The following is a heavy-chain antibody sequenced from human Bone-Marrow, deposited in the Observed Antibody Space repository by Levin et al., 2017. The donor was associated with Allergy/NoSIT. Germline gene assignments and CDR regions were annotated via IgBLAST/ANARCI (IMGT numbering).Heavy chain of an antibody. J-gene: IGHJ4*02. CDR3: ATNRTAGGW. CDR2: IKQDGTET. D-gene: IGHD2-15*01. CDR1: GFTFSTYW. V-gene: IGHV3-7*01. Sequence: PGGSLRLSCAASGFTFSTYWMNWVRQAPGKGLEWVANIKQDGTETYYAGSVKGRFTISRDNAKSSVYLQMNSLTADDTAIYYCATNRTAGGWWGQGTLVTVSS.